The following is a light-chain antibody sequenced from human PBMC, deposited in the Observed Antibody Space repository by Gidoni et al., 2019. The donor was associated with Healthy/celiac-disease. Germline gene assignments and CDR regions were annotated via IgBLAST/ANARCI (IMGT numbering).Light chain of an antibody. V-gene: IGLV2-14*03. CDR2: DVS. CDR3: SSYTSSSTLGV. J-gene: IGLJ1*01. Sequence: QSALTQPASVSGSPGPSITISCTGTSSDVGGYNYVSWYQPHPAKAPKLMIYDVSNRPSGVSNRFSGSKSGNTASLTISGLQTEDEADYYCSSYTSSSTLGVFGTGTKVTVL. CDR1: SSDVGGYNY.